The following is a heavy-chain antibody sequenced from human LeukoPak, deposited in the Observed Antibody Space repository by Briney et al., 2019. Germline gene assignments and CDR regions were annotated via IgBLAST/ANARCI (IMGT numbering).Heavy chain of an antibody. V-gene: IGHV1-2*02. D-gene: IGHD1-26*01. J-gene: IGHJ3*02. CDR1: GYTFSGYY. CDR3: ARSGSDAFDI. CDR2: IYPNSGDT. Sequence: ASVKVSCKASGYTFSGYYMHWARQAPGQGLEWMGWIYPNSGDTKYAQKFQGGVTVTRDTSISTAFMEVSRLTSDDTAVYYCARSGSDAFDIWGQGTMVTVSS.